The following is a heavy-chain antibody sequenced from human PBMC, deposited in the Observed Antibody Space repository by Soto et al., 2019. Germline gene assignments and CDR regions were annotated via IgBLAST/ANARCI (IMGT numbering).Heavy chain of an antibody. CDR2: VHHTGST. CDR3: ARGLWNDVFQY. D-gene: IGHD1-1*01. V-gene: IGHV4-30-2*01. Sequence: TLSLTCAVSGGSIGGGGYSWTWIRQPPGKGLEWIGYVHHTGSTTDNPSLKTRVNISVDRPHNQFFLTLTSATAADSAIYYCARGLWNDVFQYWGRGILVTVSS. CDR1: GGSIGGGGYS. J-gene: IGHJ1*01.